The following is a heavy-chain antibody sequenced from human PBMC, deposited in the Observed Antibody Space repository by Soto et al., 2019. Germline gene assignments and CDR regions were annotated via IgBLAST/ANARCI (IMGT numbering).Heavy chain of an antibody. Sequence: SETLSLTCTVSGGSVRRGFYYWTWIRQPPGKGLEWIGYINHSGSTNYNPSLQSRVTISLDTSKNQFTLKLSSVTAADTAVYYCASHYGSGTYYNFDYWGQGTLVTVSS. CDR3: ASHYGSGTYYNFDY. CDR2: INHSGST. CDR1: GGSVRRGFYY. D-gene: IGHD3-10*01. J-gene: IGHJ4*01. V-gene: IGHV4-61*01.